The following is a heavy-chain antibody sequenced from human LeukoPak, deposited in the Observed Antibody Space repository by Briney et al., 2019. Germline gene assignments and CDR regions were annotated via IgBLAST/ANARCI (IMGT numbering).Heavy chain of an antibody. CDR1: GYTFTNYG. CDR2: ISAYNGNT. CDR3: ARPGYSSSWYDLDY. D-gene: IGHD6-13*01. Sequence: ASVKVSCKASGYTFTNYGVSWVRQAPGQGLEWMGWISAYNGNTNYAQKLQGRVTMTTDTSTSTAYMELSSLRSEDTAVYYCARPGYSSSWYDLDYWGQGTLVTVSS. V-gene: IGHV1-18*01. J-gene: IGHJ4*02.